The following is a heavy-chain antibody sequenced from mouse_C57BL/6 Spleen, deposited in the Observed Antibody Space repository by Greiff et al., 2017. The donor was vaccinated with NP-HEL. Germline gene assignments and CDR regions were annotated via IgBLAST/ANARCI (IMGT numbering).Heavy chain of an antibody. CDR3: ARSYYYGSSYWYFDV. J-gene: IGHJ1*03. D-gene: IGHD1-1*01. CDR2: IYPGNGDT. V-gene: IGHV1-12*01. CDR1: GYTFTSYN. Sequence: QVQLKESGAELVRPGASVKMSCKASGYTFTSYNMHWVKQTPRQGLEWIGAIYPGNGDTSYNQKFKVKATHTVDKSSITAYMQLSSLTSEDSAVYFCARSYYYGSSYWYFDVWGTGTTVTVSS.